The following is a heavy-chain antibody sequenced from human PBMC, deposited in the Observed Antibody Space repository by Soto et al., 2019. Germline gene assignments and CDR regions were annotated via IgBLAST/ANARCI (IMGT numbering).Heavy chain of an antibody. J-gene: IGHJ5*02. CDR3: ARDSGSGSYQGDHWFDP. CDR1: GGSISSGGYS. CDR2: IYHSGST. V-gene: IGHV4-30-2*01. Sequence: SETLSLTCAVSGGSISSGGYSLSWIRQPPGKGLEWIGYIYHSGSTYYNPSLKSRVTISVDRSKNQFSLKLSSVTAADTAVYYCARDSGSGSYQGDHWFDPWGQGTLVTVSS. D-gene: IGHD1-26*01.